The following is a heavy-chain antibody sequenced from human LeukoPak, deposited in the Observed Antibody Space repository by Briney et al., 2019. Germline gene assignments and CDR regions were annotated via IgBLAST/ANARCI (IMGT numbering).Heavy chain of an antibody. CDR3: ARRTYYDSSGYYGAVY. CDR1: GGSISSYY. J-gene: IGHJ4*02. Sequence: PSETLSLTCTVSGGSISSYYWSWIRQPPGKGLEWIGYIYYSGSTYYNPSLKSRVTISVDTSKNQFSLKLSSVTAADTAVYYCARRTYYDSSGYYGAVYWGQGTLVTVSS. V-gene: IGHV4-59*04. CDR2: IYYSGST. D-gene: IGHD3-22*01.